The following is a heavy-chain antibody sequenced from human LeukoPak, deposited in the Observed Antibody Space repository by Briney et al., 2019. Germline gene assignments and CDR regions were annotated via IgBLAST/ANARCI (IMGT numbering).Heavy chain of an antibody. D-gene: IGHD3-3*01. CDR2: IIPIFGTA. CDR1: GGTFSSYA. Sequence: GASVKVSCKASGGTFSSYAISWVRQAPGQGLEWMGGIIPIFGTANYAQKFQGRVTITTDESTSTAYMELSSLRSEDTAVYYCARGLSPPITIFGVVPSYYMDVWGKGTTVTVSS. V-gene: IGHV1-69*05. CDR3: ARGLSPPITIFGVVPSYYMDV. J-gene: IGHJ6*03.